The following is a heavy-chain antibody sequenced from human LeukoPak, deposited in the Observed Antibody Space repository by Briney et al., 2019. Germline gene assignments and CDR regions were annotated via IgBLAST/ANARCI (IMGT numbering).Heavy chain of an antibody. V-gene: IGHV1-69*04. CDR2: IIPILGIA. CDR3: AREGQYQLLSFDY. J-gene: IGHJ4*02. CDR1: GGTFSSYA. Sequence: SVTVSCKASGGTFSSYAISWVRQAPGQGLEWMGRIIPILGIANYAQKFQGRVTITADKSTSTAYMELSSLRSEDTAVYYCAREGQYQLLSFDYWGQGTLVTVSS. D-gene: IGHD2-2*01.